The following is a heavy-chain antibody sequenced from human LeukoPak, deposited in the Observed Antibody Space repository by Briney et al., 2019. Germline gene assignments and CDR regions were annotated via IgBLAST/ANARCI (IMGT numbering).Heavy chain of an antibody. J-gene: IGHJ4*02. CDR1: GFTFSTYG. D-gene: IGHD2-2*01. V-gene: IGHV3-30*02. Sequence: GGSLRLSCAASGFTFSTYGMHWVRQAPGKGLEWVAFIRFDGSNKYYADSVKGRFTISRDNSLYLQMNSLRAEDTAVYYCAKDHCSSTSCYYFDYWGQGTLVTVSS. CDR2: IRFDGSNK. CDR3: AKDHCSSTSCYYFDY.